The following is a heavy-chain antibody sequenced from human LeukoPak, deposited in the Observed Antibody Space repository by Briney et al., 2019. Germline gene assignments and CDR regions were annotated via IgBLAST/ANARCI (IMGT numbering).Heavy chain of an antibody. CDR2: ISYDGSNK. J-gene: IGHJ4*02. V-gene: IGHV3-30-3*01. CDR3: ARAKVDFWSGYSTVLYYFDY. CDR1: GFTFSSYA. Sequence: PGGSLRLSCAASGFTFSSYAMHWVHQAPGKGLEWVAVISYDGSNKYYADSVKGRFTISRDNSKNTLYLQMNSLRAEDTAVYYCARAKVDFWSGYSTVLYYFDYWGQGTLVTVSS. D-gene: IGHD3-3*01.